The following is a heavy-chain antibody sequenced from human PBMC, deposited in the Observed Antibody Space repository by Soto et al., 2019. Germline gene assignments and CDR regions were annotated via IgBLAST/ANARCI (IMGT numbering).Heavy chain of an antibody. CDR1: GGSISSDSYY. CDR2: ISYSGST. V-gene: IGHV4-39*01. J-gene: IGHJ6*02. Sequence: SETLSLTCTVSGGSISSDSYYWGWIRQSPEKGLEWIASISYSGSTYYNPTLKSRLIISVDTSKSQFSLKLSSVTAADTAVYYCARGRSYFVVVPAAIGYYYGMDVWGQGTTVTVSS. D-gene: IGHD2-2*01. CDR3: ARGRSYFVVVPAAIGYYYGMDV.